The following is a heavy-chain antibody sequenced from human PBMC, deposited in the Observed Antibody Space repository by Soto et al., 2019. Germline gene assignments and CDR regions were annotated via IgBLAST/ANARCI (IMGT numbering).Heavy chain of an antibody. V-gene: IGHV3-23*01. J-gene: IGHJ2*01. CDR3: ARKVLGSTSRPDWWYFDL. D-gene: IGHD2-2*01. CDR1: GFTFINYA. CDR2: ISGGGDRT. Sequence: EVQLLESGGGLVQPGGSLRLSCVGSGFTFINYAMNWVRQTPGKGLEWVSGISGGGDRTFDADSVKGRLTISRDNSKNTVNLQKNSLRADDTGVYYCARKVLGSTSRPDWWYFDLWGRGTLVPVSS.